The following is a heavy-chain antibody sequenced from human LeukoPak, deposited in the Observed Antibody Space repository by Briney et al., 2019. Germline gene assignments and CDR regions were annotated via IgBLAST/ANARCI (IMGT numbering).Heavy chain of an antibody. J-gene: IGHJ4*02. Sequence: PGGSLRLSCAASGFTFSSYGMHWVRQAPGKGLGWVAVIWYDGSNKYYADSVKGRFTISRDNSKNTLYLQMNSLRAEDTAVYYCALAVAGGYFDYWGQGTLVTVSS. CDR1: GFTFSSYG. D-gene: IGHD6-19*01. CDR3: ALAVAGGYFDY. CDR2: IWYDGSNK. V-gene: IGHV3-33*01.